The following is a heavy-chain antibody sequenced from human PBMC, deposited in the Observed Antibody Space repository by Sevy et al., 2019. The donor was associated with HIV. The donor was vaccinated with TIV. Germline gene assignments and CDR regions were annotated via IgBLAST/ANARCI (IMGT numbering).Heavy chain of an antibody. V-gene: IGHV3-21*01. Sequence: GGSLRLSCAASGFTFRDYSMSWVRQAPGEGLEWVASISSTTTYRYYADSVKGRFTISRDNANNSLYLQMDSLRAEDTAVYYCARDLANRVAYHIWGQGTMVTVSS. CDR1: GFTFRDYS. D-gene: IGHD3-16*01. CDR3: ARDLANRVAYHI. J-gene: IGHJ3*02. CDR2: ISSTTTYR.